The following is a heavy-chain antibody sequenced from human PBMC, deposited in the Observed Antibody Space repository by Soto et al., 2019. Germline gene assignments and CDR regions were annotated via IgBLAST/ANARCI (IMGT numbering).Heavy chain of an antibody. CDR3: AREPLTNTMVRGVIIRNYYGMDV. Sequence: ASVKVSCKASGGTFSSYTISWVRQAPGQGLEWMGRIIPILGIANYAQKFQGRVTITADKSTSTAYMELSSLRSEDTAVDYCAREPLTNTMVRGVIIRNYYGMDVWGQGTTVTVSS. J-gene: IGHJ6*02. D-gene: IGHD3-10*01. CDR2: IIPILGIA. CDR1: GGTFSSYT. V-gene: IGHV1-69*04.